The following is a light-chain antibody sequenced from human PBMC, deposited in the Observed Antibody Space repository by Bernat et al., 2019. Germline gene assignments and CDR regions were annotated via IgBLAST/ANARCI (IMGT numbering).Light chain of an antibody. CDR3: LQYNTYST. Sequence: DIQMTQSPSTLSASIGDRVTITCRASQRISGWLAWYQQKPGKAPKLLIYEASTLETDVPSRFSGSGSGTEFTLTISSLQPDDFATYYCLQYNTYSTFGQGTKVDVK. V-gene: IGKV1-5*03. CDR2: EAS. J-gene: IGKJ1*01. CDR1: QRISGW.